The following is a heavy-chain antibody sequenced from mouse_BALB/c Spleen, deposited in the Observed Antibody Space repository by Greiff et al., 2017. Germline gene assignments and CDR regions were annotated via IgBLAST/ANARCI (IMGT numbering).Heavy chain of an antibody. J-gene: IGHJ4*01. CDR2: IWSGGST. V-gene: IGHV2-2*02. D-gene: IGHD1-1*01. CDR3: ARRAYGSSWGWTMDY. Sequence: VQLKESGPGLVQPSQSLSITCTVSGFSLTSYGVHWVRQSPGKGLEWLGVIWSGGSTDYNAAFISRLSISKDNSKSQVFFKMNSLQANDTAIYYCARRAYGSSWGWTMDYWGQGTSVTVSS. CDR1: GFSLTSYG.